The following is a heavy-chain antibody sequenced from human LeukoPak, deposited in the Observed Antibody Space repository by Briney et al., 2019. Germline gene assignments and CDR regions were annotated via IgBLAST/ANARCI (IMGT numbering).Heavy chain of an antibody. V-gene: IGHV1-18*01. D-gene: IGHD1-14*01. CDR3: ARDRHDSHSKPLSDY. Sequence: ASVKVSCKASGYTFISYGISWVRQAPGQGLEWVGWISAYNGNTNYAQKLQGRVTMTTDTSTSTAYMELRSLRSDDTAVYYCARDRHDSHSKPLSDYWGQGTLVTVSS. CDR2: ISAYNGNT. CDR1: GYTFISYG. J-gene: IGHJ4*02.